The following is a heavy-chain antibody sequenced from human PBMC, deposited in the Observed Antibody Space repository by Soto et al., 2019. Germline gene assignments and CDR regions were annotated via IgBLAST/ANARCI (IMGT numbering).Heavy chain of an antibody. V-gene: IGHV4-39*01. Sequence: SETLSLTCSVSGGSVSSGGFYWSWIRQPPGKGLEWIASVFHSGSKYYNPSLKHRVSISVDTSKNKFSLKLNSVTAVDTAVYYCARRCEREAANYWFDLWGQGILVTVS. CDR2: VFHSGSK. CDR1: GGSVSSGGFY. J-gene: IGHJ5*01. D-gene: IGHD6-13*01. CDR3: ARRCEREAANYWFDL.